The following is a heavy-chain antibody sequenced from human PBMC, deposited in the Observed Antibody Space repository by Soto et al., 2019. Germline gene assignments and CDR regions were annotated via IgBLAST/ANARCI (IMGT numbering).Heavy chain of an antibody. D-gene: IGHD1-1*01. J-gene: IGHJ4*02. V-gene: IGHV3-21*01. CDR2: ISSSSSYI. Sequence: EVPLVESGGGLVKPGGSLRLSCAASGFTFSSYSMNWVRQAPGKALEWVSSISSSSSYIYYADSVKGRFTISRDNAKNSLYLQMNSLRAEDTAVYYCARDRLEGYFDYWGQGTLVTVSS. CDR1: GFTFSSYS. CDR3: ARDRLEGYFDY.